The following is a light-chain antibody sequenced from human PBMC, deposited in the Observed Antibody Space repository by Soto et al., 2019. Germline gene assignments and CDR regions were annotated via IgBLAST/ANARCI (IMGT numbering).Light chain of an antibody. V-gene: IGKV3-20*01. J-gene: IGKJ1*01. CDR2: GAS. Sequence: EIVLTQSPGTLSLSPGERATLSCRASQSISSSYLAWYQQKPGQAPRLLIYGASSRATGIPDRFSGRGSGTDFTVTISRLEPEDFAVYYCQQYGSSPWTFGQGDKVEIK. CDR3: QQYGSSPWT. CDR1: QSISSSY.